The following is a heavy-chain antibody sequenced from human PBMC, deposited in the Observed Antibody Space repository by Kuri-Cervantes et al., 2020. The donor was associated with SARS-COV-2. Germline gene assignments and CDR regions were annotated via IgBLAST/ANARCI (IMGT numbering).Heavy chain of an antibody. J-gene: IGHJ4*02. CDR1: GFTFSSYG. CDR3: ARDPFLWFRPGGIDY. V-gene: IGHV3-48*02. Sequence: GGSLRLSCAASGFTFSSYGMHWVRQSPGRGLEWVSHISSSSDSIYYADSVKGRFTVSRDNAQNSLYLQMNSLRDEDTAVYYCARDPFLWFRPGGIDYWGQGTLVTVSS. CDR2: ISSSSDSI. D-gene: IGHD3-10*01.